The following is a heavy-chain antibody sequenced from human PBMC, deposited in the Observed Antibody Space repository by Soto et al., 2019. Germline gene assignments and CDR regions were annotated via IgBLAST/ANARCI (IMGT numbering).Heavy chain of an antibody. CDR1: EFVLSSYT. CDR2: ILQNGET. D-gene: IGHD2-8*01. V-gene: IGHV3-23*05. Sequence: GGSLRHTVVDAEFVLSSYTRSFVSQAPGKGLEWVSAILQNGETYYADSVRGRFTISRDNSNNIVHLQMDSLRAEDTAVYYCAKDRQPDGRWPFDHWGQGTLVTVSS. J-gene: IGHJ4*02. CDR3: AKDRQPDGRWPFDH.